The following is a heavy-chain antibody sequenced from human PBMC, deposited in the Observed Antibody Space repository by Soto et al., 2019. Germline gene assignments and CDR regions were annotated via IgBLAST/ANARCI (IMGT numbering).Heavy chain of an antibody. CDR1: GGPLSSFY. V-gene: IGHV4-59*01. Sequence: PSETLSLTCNSSGGPLSSFYYSWIRQAPGKGLEWIGYIYYTGSTNYNPSLKSRVTMPVDTSKNQFSLKLTSVTAADTAVYFCAVTRGGAHPHDIWGQGTMVTVS. CDR3: AVTRGGAHPHDI. CDR2: IYYTGST. D-gene: IGHD2-21*02. J-gene: IGHJ3*02.